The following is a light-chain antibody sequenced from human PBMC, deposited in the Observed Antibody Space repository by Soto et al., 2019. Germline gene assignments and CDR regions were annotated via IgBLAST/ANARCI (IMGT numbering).Light chain of an antibody. CDR1: SSDVGGYNY. V-gene: IGLV2-8*01. Sequence: HSALTQPPSASGSPGRSVTISCTGTSSDVGGYNYVSWYQQHPGKAPKLMIYEVSKRPSGVPDRFSGSKSGNTASLTVSGLQAEDEADYYCSSYAGSNVVFGTGTKVTVL. J-gene: IGLJ1*01. CDR2: EVS. CDR3: SSYAGSNVV.